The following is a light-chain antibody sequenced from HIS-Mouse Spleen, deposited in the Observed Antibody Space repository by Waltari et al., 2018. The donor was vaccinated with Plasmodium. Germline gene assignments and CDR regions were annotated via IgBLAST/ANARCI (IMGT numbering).Light chain of an antibody. CDR3: QQYGSSPWT. V-gene: IGKV3-20*01. Sequence: EIVFTQSPGTPSLSPGERATLSCRASQSVSSSYLVWYQQKPGQAPRLLIYGAASRATGIPDRFSGSGSGTDFTLTISRLEPEDFAVYYCQQYGSSPWTFGQGTKVEIK. CDR2: GAA. CDR1: QSVSSSY. J-gene: IGKJ1*01.